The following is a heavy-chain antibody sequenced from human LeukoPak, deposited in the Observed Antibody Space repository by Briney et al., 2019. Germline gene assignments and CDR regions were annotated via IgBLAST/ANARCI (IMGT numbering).Heavy chain of an antibody. CDR3: ARSYGSGSYRFWFDP. CDR1: GGSISSGGYS. J-gene: IGHJ5*02. CDR2: IYHSGST. D-gene: IGHD3-10*01. V-gene: IGHV4-30-2*01. Sequence: PSETLSLTCAVSGGSISSGGYSWSWIRQPPGKGLEWIGYIYHSGSTYYNPSLKSRVTISVDRSKNQFSLQLSSVTAADTAVYYCARSYGSGSYRFWFDPWGQGTLVTV.